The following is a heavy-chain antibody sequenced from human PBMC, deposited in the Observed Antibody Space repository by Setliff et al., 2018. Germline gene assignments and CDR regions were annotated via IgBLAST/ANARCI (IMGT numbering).Heavy chain of an antibody. CDR2: IKKDGSEE. J-gene: IGHJ3*02. CDR1: GFIFSDFY. Sequence: GGSLRLSCAASGFIFSDFYMSWVRQAPGKGLEWVANIKKDGSEEYYVDSVKGRFTISRDNATNSLYLQMNSLRAEDTAVYYCARGHHVLRYFDWLFYASDAFDIWGQGTMVTVSS. D-gene: IGHD3-9*01. V-gene: IGHV3-7*04. CDR3: ARGHHVLRYFDWLFYASDAFDI.